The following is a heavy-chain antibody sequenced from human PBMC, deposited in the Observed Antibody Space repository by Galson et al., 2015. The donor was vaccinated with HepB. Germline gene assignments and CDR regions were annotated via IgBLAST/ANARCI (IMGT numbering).Heavy chain of an antibody. CDR3: AKAITMVRGGQYYGMDV. Sequence: SLRLSCAASGFTFSSYGMHWVRQAPGKGLEWVAVISYDGSNKYYADSVKGRFTISRDNSRNTLYLQMNSLRAEDTAVYYCAKAITMVRGGQYYGMDVWGQGTTVTVSS. V-gene: IGHV3-30*18. CDR2: ISYDGSNK. J-gene: IGHJ6*02. D-gene: IGHD3-10*01. CDR1: GFTFSSYG.